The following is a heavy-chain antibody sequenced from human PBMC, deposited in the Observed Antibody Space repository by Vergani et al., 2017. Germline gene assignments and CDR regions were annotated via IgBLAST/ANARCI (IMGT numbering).Heavy chain of an antibody. CDR3: TSRDNNRWN. Sequence: EVHLVESGGGLVQPGGSLRLSCADSGFTFSSFWMSWIRQAPGKGLEWVANIKQDGSEKYYVDSVKGRFSISIDNAKNSLYLEMSSLRVEDTAVYYCTSRDNNRWNWGQGTLVTVSS. J-gene: IGHJ4*02. CDR1: GFTFSSFW. CDR2: IKQDGSEK. D-gene: IGHD2/OR15-2a*01. V-gene: IGHV3-7*01.